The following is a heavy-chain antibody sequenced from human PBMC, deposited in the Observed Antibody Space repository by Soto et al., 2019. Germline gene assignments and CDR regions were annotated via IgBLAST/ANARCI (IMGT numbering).Heavy chain of an antibody. CDR2: ISWNSGSI. Sequence: GGSLRLSCAASGFTFDDNAMHWVRQAPGKGLEWVSGISWNSGSIGYADSVKGRFTISRDNAKNSLYLQMNSLRAEDTALYYCAKAGGYFDWLSSDFDYWGQGTLVTVSS. J-gene: IGHJ4*02. V-gene: IGHV3-9*01. CDR1: GFTFDDNA. D-gene: IGHD3-9*01. CDR3: AKAGGYFDWLSSDFDY.